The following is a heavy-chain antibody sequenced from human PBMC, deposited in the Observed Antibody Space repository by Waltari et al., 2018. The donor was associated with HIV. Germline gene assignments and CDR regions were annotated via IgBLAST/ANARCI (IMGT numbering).Heavy chain of an antibody. Sequence: EVQLVESGGGLVKPGGSLRLSCAASGFTFSTYSMNWVRQAPGKGPGWVSPISGTVSLLYYADSWKGRFTISRGNAKNSLYLQMDSLRADDTSVYYCARDGRGSSCSLNWFDPWGQGIQVTVSS. D-gene: IGHD6-13*01. CDR1: GFTFSTYS. V-gene: IGHV3-21*01. CDR2: ISGTVSLL. J-gene: IGHJ5*02. CDR3: ARDGRGSSCSLNWFDP.